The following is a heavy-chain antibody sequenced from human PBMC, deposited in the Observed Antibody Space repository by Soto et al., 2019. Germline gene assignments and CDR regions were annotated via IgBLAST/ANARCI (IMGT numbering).Heavy chain of an antibody. CDR2: VHHSWGS. CDR3: ARQGFGPLHGLVDV. CDR1: GGSISSYY. J-gene: IGHJ6*02. Sequence: QVQLQESGPGLVKPSETLSLSCTVSGGSISSYYWSWFRQSPGKRMEWIGYVHHSWGSSYNPSLRCRVAISLDTSKSQFSLQVTSVTATDTAVYYCARQGFGPLHGLVDVWGQGTTVTVSS. V-gene: IGHV4-59*08. D-gene: IGHD3-10*01.